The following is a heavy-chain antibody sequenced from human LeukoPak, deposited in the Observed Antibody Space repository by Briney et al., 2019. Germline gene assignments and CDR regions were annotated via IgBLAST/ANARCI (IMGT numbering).Heavy chain of an antibody. J-gene: IGHJ4*02. V-gene: IGHV3-48*03. D-gene: IGHD3-22*01. CDR3: ANIGETDYYDSSGYRHPIDY. Sequence: GGSLRLSCAASGFTFSSYEMNWVRQAPGKGLEWVSYISSSGSTIYYADSVKGRFTISRDNSKNTLYLQMNSLRAEDTAVYYCANIGETDYYDSSGYRHPIDYWGQGTLVTVSS. CDR2: ISSSGSTI. CDR1: GFTFSSYE.